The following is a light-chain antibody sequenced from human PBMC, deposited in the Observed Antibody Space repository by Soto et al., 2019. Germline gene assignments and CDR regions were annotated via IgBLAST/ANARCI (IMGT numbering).Light chain of an antibody. CDR2: THN. J-gene: IGLJ1*01. Sequence: QSALTQPPSVSGAPGQRVTISCTGSSSNIGAGYDVHWYLQVPGTAPKLLVYTHNNRPSGVPDRFSGSTSGTSASLAITGLQSEDEADYYCQSYDSRLSAYVFGIGTKVTVL. CDR3: QSYDSRLSAYV. CDR1: SSNIGAGYD. V-gene: IGLV1-40*01.